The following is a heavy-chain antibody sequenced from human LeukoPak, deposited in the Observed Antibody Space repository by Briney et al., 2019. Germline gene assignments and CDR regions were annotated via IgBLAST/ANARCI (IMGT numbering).Heavy chain of an antibody. CDR1: GYTLTELS. V-gene: IGHV1-24*01. CDR2: FDPEDGET. J-gene: IGHJ4*02. CDR3: ASRGYSYGTSEFDY. Sequence: GASVKVSCKVSGYTLTELSMHWVRQAPGKGLEWMGGFDPEDGETIYAQKFQGRVTITADKSTSTAYMELSSLRSEDTAVYYCASRGYSYGTSEFDYWGQGTLVTVSS. D-gene: IGHD5-18*01.